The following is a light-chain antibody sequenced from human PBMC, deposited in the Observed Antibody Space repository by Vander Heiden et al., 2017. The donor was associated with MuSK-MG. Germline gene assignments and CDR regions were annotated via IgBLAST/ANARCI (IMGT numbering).Light chain of an antibody. CDR1: SDITVGSYN. Sequence: QPLLTPPPSSSASPGDSASPTCTLPSDITVGSYNRYWHQQEARSPPRYRLFVIPSSEKGQGSGVPGRFAGSKDASANTAILLISGLQSEDEGDYYCMIWPDNVVFGGGTKLTVL. V-gene: IGLV5-37*01. CDR2: VIPSSEK. J-gene: IGLJ2*01. CDR3: MIWPDNVV.